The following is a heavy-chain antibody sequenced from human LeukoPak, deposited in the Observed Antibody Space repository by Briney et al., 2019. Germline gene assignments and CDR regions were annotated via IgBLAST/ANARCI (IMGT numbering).Heavy chain of an antibody. CDR3: ARDPTTVVTLPYYFDF. Sequence: SETLSLTCAVYGGSLSYYYWSWIRQPPEKGLEWIGEINRSGSTNYSPSLKSRVSISVDTSKNQFSLKLSSVTAADTAVYYCARDPTTVVTLPYYFDFWGQGTLVTVSA. CDR2: INRSGST. J-gene: IGHJ4*02. D-gene: IGHD4-23*01. CDR1: GGSLSYYY. V-gene: IGHV4-34*01.